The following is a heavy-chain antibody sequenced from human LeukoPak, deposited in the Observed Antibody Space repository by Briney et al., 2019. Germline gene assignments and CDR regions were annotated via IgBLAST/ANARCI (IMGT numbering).Heavy chain of an antibody. CDR2: ISGSGGST. CDR3: AKDLYSGSYYYFDY. V-gene: IGHV3-23*01. Sequence: GGSLRLYCAASGFTFSSYAMRWVRQAPGKGLEWVSAISGSGGSTYYADSVKGRFTISRDNSKNTLYLQMNSLRAEDTAVYYCAKDLYSGSYYYFDYWGQGTLVTVSS. J-gene: IGHJ4*02. CDR1: GFTFSSYA. D-gene: IGHD1-26*01.